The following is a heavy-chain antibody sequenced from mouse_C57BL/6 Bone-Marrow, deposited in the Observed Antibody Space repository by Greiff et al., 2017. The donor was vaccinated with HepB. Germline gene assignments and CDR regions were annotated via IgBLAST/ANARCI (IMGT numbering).Heavy chain of an antibody. CDR3: ARNYYGSRDYAMDY. CDR1: GFTFSSYA. Sequence: EVMLVESGGGLVKPGGSLKLSCAASGFTFSSYAMSWVRQTPEKRLEWVATISDGSSYTYYPDNVKGRFTISRDNAKNNLYLQMSHLKSEDTAMYYCARNYYGSRDYAMDYWGQGTSVTVSS. CDR2: ISDGSSYT. D-gene: IGHD1-1*01. V-gene: IGHV5-4*03. J-gene: IGHJ4*01.